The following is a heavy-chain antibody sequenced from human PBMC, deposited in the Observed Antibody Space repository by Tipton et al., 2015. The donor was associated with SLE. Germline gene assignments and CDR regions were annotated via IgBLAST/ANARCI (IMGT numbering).Heavy chain of an antibody. CDR1: GGSFSGYY. CDR2: IYYSGST. V-gene: IGHV4-34*01. D-gene: IGHD3-10*01. Sequence: TLSLTCAVYGGSFSGYYWSWIRQPPGKGLEWIGEIYYSGSTNYNPSLKSRVTISVDTSKNQFSLKLSSVTAADTAVYYCARGPAAGYFDYWGQGTLVTVSS. J-gene: IGHJ4*02. CDR3: ARGPAAGYFDY.